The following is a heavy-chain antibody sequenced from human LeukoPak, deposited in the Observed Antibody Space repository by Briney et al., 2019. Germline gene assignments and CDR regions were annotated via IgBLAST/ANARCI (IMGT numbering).Heavy chain of an antibody. D-gene: IGHD6-13*01. Sequence: PGGSLRLPCAASGFTFSSYSMNWVRQAPGKGLEWVSSISSSSSYIYYADSVKGRFTISRDNSKNTLYLQMNSLRAEDTAVYYCGGGAAAGTPPGAFDIWGQGTMVTVSS. CDR1: GFTFSSYS. V-gene: IGHV3-21*01. J-gene: IGHJ3*02. CDR3: GGGAAAGTPPGAFDI. CDR2: ISSSSSYI.